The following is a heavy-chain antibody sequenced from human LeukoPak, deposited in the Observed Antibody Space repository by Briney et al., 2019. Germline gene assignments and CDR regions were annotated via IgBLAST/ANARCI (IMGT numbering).Heavy chain of an antibody. CDR3: ARDASYYDSSGYYDAFDV. Sequence: GGSLRLSCAASGFTFSSYWMTWVRQAPGKGLEWVANIRQDESEKYYVDSVKGRFTISRGNAKNSLYLQMNSLRAEDTAVYYCARDASYYDSSGYYDAFDVWGQGTIITVSS. D-gene: IGHD3-22*01. V-gene: IGHV3-7*01. CDR1: GFTFSSYW. CDR2: IRQDESEK. J-gene: IGHJ3*01.